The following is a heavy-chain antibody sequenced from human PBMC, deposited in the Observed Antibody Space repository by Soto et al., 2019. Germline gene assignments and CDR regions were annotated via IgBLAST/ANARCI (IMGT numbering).Heavy chain of an antibody. Sequence: GGSLRLSCAASGFTFSSYGMHWVRQAPGKGLEWVAVIWYDGSNKYYADSVKGRFTISRDNSKNTLYLQMNSLRAEDTAVYYSARVLAYYYDSNNGDYGMDVWGQGTTVTVSS. J-gene: IGHJ6*02. CDR3: ARVLAYYYDSNNGDYGMDV. CDR1: GFTFSSYG. D-gene: IGHD3-22*01. CDR2: IWYDGSNK. V-gene: IGHV3-33*01.